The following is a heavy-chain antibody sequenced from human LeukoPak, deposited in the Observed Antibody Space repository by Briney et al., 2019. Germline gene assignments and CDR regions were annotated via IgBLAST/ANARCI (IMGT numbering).Heavy chain of an antibody. J-gene: IGHJ4*02. CDR2: ISAYNGNT. V-gene: IGHV1-18*01. CDR3: ATGPYYGDYGTSVDY. D-gene: IGHD4-17*01. CDR1: GYTFTSYA. Sequence: ASVKVSCTASGYTFTSYAMNWVRQAPGQGLEWMGWISAYNGNTNYAQKLQGRVTMTTDTSTSTAYMELSSLRSEDTAVYYCATGPYYGDYGTSVDYWGQGTLVTVSS.